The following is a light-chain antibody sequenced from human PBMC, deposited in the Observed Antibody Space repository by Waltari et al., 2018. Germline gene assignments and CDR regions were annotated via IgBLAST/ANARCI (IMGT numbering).Light chain of an antibody. CDR1: QSLTKRY. J-gene: IGKJ2*01. CDR2: GAS. CDR3: QQYGSSILYT. Sequence: VLTQSPDTLSLSPGESATLPCRASQSLTKRYLAWYQQKPGQAPRLLIYGASSRAAGIPDRFSGSGSGTDFTLTISRLEPEDSAVYYCQQYGSSILYTFGQGTKLEIK. V-gene: IGKV3-20*01.